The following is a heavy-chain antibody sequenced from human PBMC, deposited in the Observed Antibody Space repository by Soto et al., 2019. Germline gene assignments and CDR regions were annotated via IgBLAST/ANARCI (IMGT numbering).Heavy chain of an antibody. Sequence: PSETLSLTCAVSGGSISSGGYSWSLILQPPGKGLQWIGYIYHSGSTYYNASLKSRVTISVDRSKNQFSLKLSSVTAADTAVYYCARGYAMVYGYFDYWGQGTLVTVSS. J-gene: IGHJ4*02. D-gene: IGHD2-8*01. CDR1: GGSISSGGYS. CDR3: ARGYAMVYGYFDY. V-gene: IGHV4-30-2*01. CDR2: IYHSGST.